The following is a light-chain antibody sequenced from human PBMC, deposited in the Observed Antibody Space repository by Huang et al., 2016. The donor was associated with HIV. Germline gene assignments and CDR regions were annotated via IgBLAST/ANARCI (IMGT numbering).Light chain of an antibody. CDR3: QQRSNWPLFT. V-gene: IGKV3-11*01. Sequence: EIVLTQSPATLSLSPGERATLSCKASQSVSSPLAWYQQKPGQAPRLLIYYTSIRATGIPARFSGSESGTDFTLTISSLEPEDFAVYYCQQRSNWPLFTFGPGTKVDIK. CDR1: QSVSSP. J-gene: IGKJ3*01. CDR2: YTS.